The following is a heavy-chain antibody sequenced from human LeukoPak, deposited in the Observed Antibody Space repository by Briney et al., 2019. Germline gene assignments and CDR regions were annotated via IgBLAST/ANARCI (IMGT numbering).Heavy chain of an antibody. Sequence: GGSLRLSCTASGFTFSTYAMSWVRQAPGKGLEWVSTISASGGSTYYADSVKGRLTTSRDNSKNTVYLQINSLRAEDTAVYFCAKRVPKPYYYMDVWGKGTTATVSS. CDR2: ISASGGST. V-gene: IGHV3-23*01. CDR3: AKRVPKPYYYMDV. CDR1: GFTFSTYA. J-gene: IGHJ6*03. D-gene: IGHD3-3*01.